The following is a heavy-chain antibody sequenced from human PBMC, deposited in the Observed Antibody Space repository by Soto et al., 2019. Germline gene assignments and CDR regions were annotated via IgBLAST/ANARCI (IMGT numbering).Heavy chain of an antibody. CDR1: GFPSSTYA. V-gene: IGHV3-23*01. Sequence: GGSLRLSCAASGFPSSTYALNWVRQAPGKGPEWVSTISESGHHTHYADSVKGRFTISRDKSKNTLSLQMNSLRVDDTAIYYCAKDLRLAVAGTRGGYGYCDCWGRGTLVTVSS. CDR3: AKDLRLAVAGTRGGYGYCDC. CDR2: ISESGHHT. J-gene: IGHJ4*02. D-gene: IGHD6-19*01.